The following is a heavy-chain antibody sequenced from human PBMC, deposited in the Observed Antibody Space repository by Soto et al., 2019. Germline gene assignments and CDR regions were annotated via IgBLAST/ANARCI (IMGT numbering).Heavy chain of an antibody. CDR3: ARGGYFDHSGPFSDAFDA. J-gene: IGHJ3*01. V-gene: IGHV3-7*04. CDR1: GVSCSSYG. Sequence: GGSLRLSCAASGVSCSSYGMRWVRQAPGKGLEWVANIKPDGSEKYYVDSVKGRFTMSRDNVKNSLYLQMNSLRAEDTAVYYCARGGYFDHSGPFSDAFDAWGHGTMVTVS. D-gene: IGHD3-9*01. CDR2: IKPDGSEK.